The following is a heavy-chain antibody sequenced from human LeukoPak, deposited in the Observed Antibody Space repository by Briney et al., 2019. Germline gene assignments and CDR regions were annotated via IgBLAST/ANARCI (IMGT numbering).Heavy chain of an antibody. CDR3: ASGIADYYFDY. CDR2: IYYSGST. Sequence: PSETLSLTCTVSGGSISSYYWSWIRQPPGKGLEWIGYIYYSGSTNYNPFLKSRVTISVDTSKNQFSLKLSSVTAADTAVYYCASGIADYYFDYWGQGTLVTVSS. J-gene: IGHJ4*02. V-gene: IGHV4-59*01. CDR1: GGSISSYY. D-gene: IGHD6-13*01.